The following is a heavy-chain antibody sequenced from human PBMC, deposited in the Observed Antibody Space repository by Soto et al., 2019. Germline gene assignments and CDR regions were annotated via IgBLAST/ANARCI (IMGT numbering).Heavy chain of an antibody. D-gene: IGHD2-2*01. Sequence: GGSLRLSCAASGFTFSSFAMSWVRQAPGKGLEWVSAISGSGGSTYYADSVKGRFTISRDNSKNTVNLQMNSLRAEDTAVYYCATSGIVGVPAAGSGVYRGQGTPVTVSS. CDR1: GFTFSSFA. CDR2: ISGSGGST. J-gene: IGHJ4*02. CDR3: ATSGIVGVPAAGSGVY. V-gene: IGHV3-23*01.